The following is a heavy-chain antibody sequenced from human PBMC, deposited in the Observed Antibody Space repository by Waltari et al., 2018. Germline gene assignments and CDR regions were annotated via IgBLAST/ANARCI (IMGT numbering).Heavy chain of an antibody. CDR2: IKQDGSEK. D-gene: IGHD4-17*01. J-gene: IGHJ4*02. CDR3: VTGLTTVTAKDYFDH. V-gene: IGHV3-7*01. Sequence: EVQLVESGGGSVQPGGSLRLSCAASGMTLRRYWLNWVRQAPGKGLEWVANIKQDGSEKNYVDSVEGRFSISRDNAQNSLYLQMNSLRAEDTAIYYCVTGLTTVTAKDYFDHWGQGALVTVSS. CDR1: GMTLRRYW.